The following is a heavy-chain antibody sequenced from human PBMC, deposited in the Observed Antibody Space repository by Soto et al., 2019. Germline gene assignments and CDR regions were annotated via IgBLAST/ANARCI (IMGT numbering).Heavy chain of an antibody. V-gene: IGHV3-48*02. J-gene: IGHJ6*02. CDR3: ARGGSSSDNGMDV. CDR1: GFTFSTYS. CDR2: ISSRSYTI. Sequence: EVKLVESGGDLVQPGGSLRLSCAASGFTFSTYSMNWVRQAPGKGLEWVSYISSRSYTIYYVDSVKGRFTISRDNDKNSLYLQMNSLRDEDTAVYYCARGGSSSDNGMDVWGQGTTVTVSS. D-gene: IGHD6-6*01.